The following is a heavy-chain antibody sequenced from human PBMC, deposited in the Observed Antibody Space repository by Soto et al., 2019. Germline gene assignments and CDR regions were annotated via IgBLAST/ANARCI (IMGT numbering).Heavy chain of an antibody. CDR1: GGSISSSSYY. CDR2: IYYSGST. V-gene: IGHV4-39*01. Sequence: QLQLQESGPGLVKPSETLSLTCTVSGGSISSSSYYWGWIRQSPGKGLEWIGSIYYSGSTYYNPSLKSRVTISVDTSKNQCSLKLSSVTAADTAVYYCARQVSGYDSPMNYWGQGTLVTVSS. D-gene: IGHD5-12*01. J-gene: IGHJ4*02. CDR3: ARQVSGYDSPMNY.